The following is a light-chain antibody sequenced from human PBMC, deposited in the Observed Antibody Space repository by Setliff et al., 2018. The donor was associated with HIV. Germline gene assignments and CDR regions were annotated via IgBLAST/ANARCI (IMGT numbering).Light chain of an antibody. CDR2: EVS. CDR1: SSDVGSYNL. CDR3: CSYAGSSTPYV. Sequence: LTQPASVSGSPGQSITISCTGTSSDVGSYNLVSWYQQHPGKAPKLMIYEVSKRPSGFSNRISGSKSGNTASLTISGLQAEDEADCYCCSYAGSSTPYVFGTGTKVTVL. V-gene: IGLV2-23*02. J-gene: IGLJ1*01.